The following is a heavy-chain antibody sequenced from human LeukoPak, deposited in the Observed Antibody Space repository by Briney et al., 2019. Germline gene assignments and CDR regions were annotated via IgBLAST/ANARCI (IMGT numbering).Heavy chain of an antibody. V-gene: IGHV3-21*01. CDR1: GFTFSSYS. CDR2: ISSSSSYI. Sequence: GGSLRLSCAASGFTFSSYSMNWVRQTPGKGLEWVSSISSSSSYIYYADSVKGRFTISRDNAKNSLYLQMNSLRAEDTAVYYCARVFSDGSYFFDYWGQGTLVTVSS. CDR3: ARVFSDGSYFFDY. J-gene: IGHJ4*02. D-gene: IGHD1-26*01.